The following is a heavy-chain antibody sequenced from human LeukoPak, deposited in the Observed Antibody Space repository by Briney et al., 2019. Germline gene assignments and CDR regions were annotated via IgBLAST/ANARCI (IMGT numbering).Heavy chain of an antibody. V-gene: IGHV3-30*04. D-gene: IGHD2/OR15-2a*01. J-gene: IGHJ5*01. Sequence: GGSLRLSCVASGFIFENFAIHWVRQAPGKGLEWVSIVSFDGTNNFYADSVSGRFTVSRDDSENTVYLHMNSLKPDDTAVYFCARDRNVIGADFDSCGQGTLVTVSS. CDR2: VSFDGTNN. CDR3: ARDRNVIGADFDS. CDR1: GFIFENFA.